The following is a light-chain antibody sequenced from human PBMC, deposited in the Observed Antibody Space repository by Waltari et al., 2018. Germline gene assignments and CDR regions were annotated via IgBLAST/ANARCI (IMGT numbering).Light chain of an antibody. CDR1: QGISSA. Sequence: AIQLTQSPSSLSASAGDRATIPCRASQGISSALAWYQQKPGKAPKLLIYDASSLESGVPSRFSGSGSGTDFTLTISSLQPEDFATYYCQQFNSYPQNFGQGTRLEIK. J-gene: IGKJ5*01. CDR3: QQFNSYPQN. CDR2: DAS. V-gene: IGKV1-13*02.